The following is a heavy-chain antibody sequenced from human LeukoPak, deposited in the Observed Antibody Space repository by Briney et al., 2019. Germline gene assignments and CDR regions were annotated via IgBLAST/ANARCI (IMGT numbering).Heavy chain of an antibody. CDR1: VGTFSSYA. CDR2: IIPILGIA. CDR3: ARSGSGWYRGSYYYYGMDV. D-gene: IGHD6-19*01. J-gene: IGHJ6*02. Sequence: GASVKVSFKASVGTFSSYAISWVRQAPGQGLEWMGRIIPILGIANYAQKFQGRVTITADKSTSTAYMELSSLRSEDTAVYYCARSGSGWYRGSYYYYGMDVWGQGTTVTVSS. V-gene: IGHV1-69*04.